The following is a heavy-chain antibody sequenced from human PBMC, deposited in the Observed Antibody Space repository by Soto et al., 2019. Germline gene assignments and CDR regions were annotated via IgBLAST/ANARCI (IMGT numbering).Heavy chain of an antibody. CDR2: ISAYNGNT. CDR1: GYTFTSYG. V-gene: IGHV1-18*01. CDR3: AREPFLGYCSSTSCYGDFDY. D-gene: IGHD2-2*01. J-gene: IGHJ4*02. Sequence: QVQLVQSGAEVKKPGASVKVSCKASGYTFTSYGISWVRQAPGQGLEWMGWISAYNGNTNYAQKLPCRLTITTDPSTSTAYMELRSLRSDDTAVYYCAREPFLGYCSSTSCYGDFDYWGQGTLVTVSS.